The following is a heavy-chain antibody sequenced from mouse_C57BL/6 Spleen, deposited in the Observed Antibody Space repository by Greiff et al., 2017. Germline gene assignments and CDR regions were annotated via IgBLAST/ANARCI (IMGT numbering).Heavy chain of an antibody. Sequence: VKLQQSGAELVQPGASVKISCKASGYAFSSYWMNWVKQRPGKGLEWIGQIYPGDGDTNYNGKFTGKATLTADKSSSTAYMQLSSLTTAHSAVYFCARWYGYCPLAYWGQGTLVTVS. D-gene: IGHD2-2*01. CDR2: IYPGDGDT. CDR1: GYAFSSYW. J-gene: IGHJ3*01. CDR3: ARWYGYCPLAY. V-gene: IGHV1-80*01.